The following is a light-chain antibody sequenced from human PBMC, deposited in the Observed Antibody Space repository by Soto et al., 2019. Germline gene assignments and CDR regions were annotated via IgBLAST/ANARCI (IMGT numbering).Light chain of an antibody. Sequence: EIVMMQSPATLSVSPGERATLSCRASQSVSGDLAWYQQKPGQAPRLLIYGPSTRATGIPARFSGSGSGTEFTLTLSGVQSEDFAIYFCQQYKSWPITFGQGTRLEIK. J-gene: IGKJ5*01. V-gene: IGKV3-15*01. CDR1: QSVSGD. CDR3: QQYKSWPIT. CDR2: GPS.